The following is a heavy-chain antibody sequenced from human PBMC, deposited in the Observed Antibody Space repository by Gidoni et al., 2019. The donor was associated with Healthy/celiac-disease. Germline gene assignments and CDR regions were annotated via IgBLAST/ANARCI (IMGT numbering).Heavy chain of an antibody. D-gene: IGHD1-26*01. J-gene: IGHJ4*02. CDR3: ARGRWELPYYFDY. CDR1: GGSISSYY. Sequence: QVQLQESGPGLVKPSETLSLTCPVSGGSISSYYWSWIRQPPGKGLEWIGYIYYSGSTNYNPSLKSRVTISVDTSKNQFSLKLSSVTAADTAVYYCARGRWELPYYFDYWGQGTLVTVSS. CDR2: IYYSGST. V-gene: IGHV4-59*01.